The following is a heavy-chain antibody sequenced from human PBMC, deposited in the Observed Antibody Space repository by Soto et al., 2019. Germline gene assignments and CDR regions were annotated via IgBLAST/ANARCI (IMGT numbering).Heavy chain of an antibody. CDR2: IYSGGST. CDR3: ARGRYYDILTGQIGYFDY. Sequence: EVQLVESGGGLVQPVGSLRLSCAASGFTVSSNYMSWVRQAPGKGLEWVSVIYSGGSTYYADSVKGRFTISRHNSKNTLYLQMNSLRAEDTAVYYCARGRYYDILTGQIGYFDYWGQGTLVTVSS. D-gene: IGHD3-9*01. J-gene: IGHJ4*02. CDR1: GFTVSSNY. V-gene: IGHV3-53*04.